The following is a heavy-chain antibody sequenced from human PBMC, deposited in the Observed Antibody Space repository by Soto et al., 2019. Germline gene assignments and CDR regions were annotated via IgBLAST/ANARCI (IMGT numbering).Heavy chain of an antibody. V-gene: IGHV3-9*01. CDR3: AKDIRLAGAAGNYYYGMDV. CDR2: ISWNSGGI. Sequence: GGSLRLSCAASGFTFDDYAMHWVRQAPGPGLEWVSSISWNSGGINYADSVKGRFTISRDNAKNSLFLQMNSLRVEDTASYYCAKDIRLAGAAGNYYYGMDVWGQGTTVTVSS. J-gene: IGHJ6*02. D-gene: IGHD6-13*01. CDR1: GFTFDDYA.